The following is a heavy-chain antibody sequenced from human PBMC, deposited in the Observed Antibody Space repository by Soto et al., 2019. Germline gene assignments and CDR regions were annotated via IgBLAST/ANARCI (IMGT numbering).Heavy chain of an antibody. CDR1: GFTFSSYA. Sequence: SVGSLRLSCAASGFTFSSYAMSWVRQAPGKGLEWVSAISGSGGSTYYADSVKGRFTISRDNSKNTLYLQMNSLRAEDTAVYYCAKWGIAAAGTYYYYGMDVWGQGTTVTVSS. CDR2: ISGSGGST. J-gene: IGHJ6*02. D-gene: IGHD6-13*01. CDR3: AKWGIAAAGTYYYYGMDV. V-gene: IGHV3-23*01.